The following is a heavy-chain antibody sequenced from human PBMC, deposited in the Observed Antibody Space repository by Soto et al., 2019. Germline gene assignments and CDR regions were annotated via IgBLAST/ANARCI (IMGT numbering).Heavy chain of an antibody. CDR1: GYPVTAYY. V-gene: IGHV1-2*02. D-gene: IGHD3-3*01. J-gene: IGHJ3*02. Sequence: QLHLVQSGAVVKKPGASVTVSCSASGYPVTAYYMHWVRQAPGRGLEWMGGINPATGAAKYTQTFPGRVTMTRDTSTSTVFMELSGLTSEDKAGFYCARGGGVGVAGSAAFDMWGQGTLVTVSS. CDR3: ARGGGVGVAGSAAFDM. CDR2: INPATGAA.